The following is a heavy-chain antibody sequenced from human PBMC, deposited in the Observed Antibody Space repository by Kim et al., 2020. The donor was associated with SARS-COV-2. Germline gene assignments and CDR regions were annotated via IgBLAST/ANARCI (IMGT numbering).Heavy chain of an antibody. CDR3: ARGNYVGFLAPPPTGLFDY. J-gene: IGHJ4*02. CDR2: INTNTGNP. CDR1: GYTFTSYA. V-gene: IGHV7-4-1*02. D-gene: IGHD3-3*01. Sequence: ASVKVSCKASGYTFTSYAMNWVRQAPGQGLEWMGWINTNTGNPTYAQGFTGRFVFSLDTSVSTAYLQISSLKAEDTAVYYCARGNYVGFLAPPPTGLFDYWGQGTLVTVSS.